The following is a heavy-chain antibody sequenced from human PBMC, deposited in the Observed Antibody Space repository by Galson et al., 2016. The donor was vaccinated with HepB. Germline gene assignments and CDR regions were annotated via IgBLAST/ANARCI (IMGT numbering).Heavy chain of an antibody. CDR1: GFSLTTGGVR. D-gene: IGHD3-22*01. CDR3: AHVRSGFDAFDV. CDR2: IYWDDDK. V-gene: IGHV2-5*02. J-gene: IGHJ3*01. Sequence: PALVKPTQTLTLTCTFSGFSLTTGGVRVGWIRQPPGKALEWLALIYWDDDKRYSPSLKSRLTITKDTSKNQVVLTMTNMDPGDTATYYCAHVRSGFDAFDVWGQGTMVTVPS.